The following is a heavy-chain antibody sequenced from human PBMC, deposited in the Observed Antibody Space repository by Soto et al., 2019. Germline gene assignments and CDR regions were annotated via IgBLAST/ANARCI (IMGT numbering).Heavy chain of an antibody. CDR3: ARDAARGSYSVGLNWFVP. V-gene: IGHV1-69*01. Sequence: QVQLVQSGAEVKKPGSSVKVSCKASGGTFSSYAISWVRQAPGQGLEWMGGIIPIFGTANYAQKFQGRVTITADESTSTAYMELSRLRSEDTAVYYCARDAARGSYSVGLNWFVPWGQGALVTVSS. J-gene: IGHJ5*02. D-gene: IGHD1-26*01. CDR1: GGTFSSYA. CDR2: IIPIFGTA.